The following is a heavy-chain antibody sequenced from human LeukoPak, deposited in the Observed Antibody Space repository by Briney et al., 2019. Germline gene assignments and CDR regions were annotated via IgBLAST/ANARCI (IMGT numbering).Heavy chain of an antibody. Sequence: SETLSLTCSVSGGSISTYYWSWIRQSAGKGLEWIGRIHTSGSTNYNPSLKSRVTMSVDTSKNQFSLKVSSVTAADTGVYYCARAPEFSSGWLLDCWGQGSLLPFSS. D-gene: IGHD6-19*01. CDR1: GGSISTYY. J-gene: IGHJ4*02. CDR2: IHTSGST. CDR3: ARAPEFSSGWLLDC. V-gene: IGHV4-4*07.